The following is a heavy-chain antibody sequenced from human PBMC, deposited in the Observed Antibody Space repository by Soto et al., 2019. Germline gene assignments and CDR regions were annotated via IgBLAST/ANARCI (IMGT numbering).Heavy chain of an antibody. V-gene: IGHV4-31*03. Sequence: QVQLQESGPGLVKPSQTLSLTCTVSGGSISSGGYYWSWIRQHPGKGLEWIGYIYYSGSTYYNPSFKSRVTISVDTSKNHFSLKLSSVTAADTAVYYCARDPAVREGGGFDPWGQGTLVTVSS. J-gene: IGHJ5*02. CDR2: IYYSGST. D-gene: IGHD3-10*01. CDR1: GGSISSGGYY. CDR3: ARDPAVREGGGFDP.